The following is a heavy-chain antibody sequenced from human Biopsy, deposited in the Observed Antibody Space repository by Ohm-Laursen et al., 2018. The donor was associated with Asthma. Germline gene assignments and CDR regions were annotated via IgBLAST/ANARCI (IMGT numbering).Heavy chain of an antibody. V-gene: IGHV1-18*01. CDR3: ARAVDYSHYYGIDV. J-gene: IGHJ6*02. Sequence: ATVKISCNTSGCTFNSAGITWVRQAPGQGLEWMGWISVYNGNTKVAQKLQDRVTMITDTSTSTAYMELRSLRSDGTAVYFCARAVDYSHYYGIDVWGQGTTVTVS. CDR1: GCTFNSAG. CDR2: ISVYNGNT. D-gene: IGHD3-10*01.